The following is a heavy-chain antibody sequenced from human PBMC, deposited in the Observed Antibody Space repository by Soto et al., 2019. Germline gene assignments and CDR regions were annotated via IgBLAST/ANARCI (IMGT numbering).Heavy chain of an antibody. J-gene: IGHJ4*02. CDR3: ATSKGKGYSYGYYFDY. CDR2: IIPIFGTA. Sequence: SVKVSCKASGGTFSSYAISWVRQAPGQGLEWMGGIIPIFGTANYAQKFQGRVTITADESTSTAYMELSSLRSEDTAVYYCATSKGKGYSYGYYFDYWGQGTLVT. CDR1: GGTFSSYA. V-gene: IGHV1-69*13. D-gene: IGHD5-18*01.